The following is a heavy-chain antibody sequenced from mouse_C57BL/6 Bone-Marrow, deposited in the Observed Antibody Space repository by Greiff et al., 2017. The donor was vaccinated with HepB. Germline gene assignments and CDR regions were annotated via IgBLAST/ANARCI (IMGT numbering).Heavy chain of an antibody. CDR2: IRLKSDNYAT. V-gene: IGHV6-3*01. J-gene: IGHJ2*01. Sequence: EVQGVESGGGLVQPGGSMKLSCVASGFTFSNYWMNWVRQSPEKGLEWVAQIRLKSDNYATHYAESVKGRFTISRDDSKSSVYLQMNNLRAEDTGIDYCTVPAFDYWGQGTTLTVSS. CDR1: GFTFSNYW. CDR3: TVPAFDY.